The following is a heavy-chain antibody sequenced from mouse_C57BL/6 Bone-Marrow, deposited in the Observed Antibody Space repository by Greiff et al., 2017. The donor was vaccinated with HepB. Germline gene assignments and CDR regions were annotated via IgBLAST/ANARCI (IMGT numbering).Heavy chain of an antibody. D-gene: IGHD2-3*01. J-gene: IGHJ2*01. V-gene: IGHV1-19*01. CDR3: ARSRWLLPLFDY. CDR1: GYTFTDYY. Sequence: VQLQQSGPVLVKPGASVKMSCKASGYTFTDYYMNWVKQSHGKSLEWIGVINPYNGGTSYNQKFKGKATLTVDKSSSTAYMELNSLTSKDSAVYDCARSRWLLPLFDYWGQGTTLTVSS. CDR2: INPYNGGT.